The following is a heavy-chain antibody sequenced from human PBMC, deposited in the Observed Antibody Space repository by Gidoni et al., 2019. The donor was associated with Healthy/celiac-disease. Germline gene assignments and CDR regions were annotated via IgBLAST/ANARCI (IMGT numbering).Heavy chain of an antibody. J-gene: IGHJ6*02. Sequence: QVQLVHSGAEVKKPGSSVKVSCKASGGTFSSYAISWVRQAPGQGLEWMGGIIPILGTANYAQKVQGRVTITADESTSTAYMELSSLRSEDTAVYYCARPDYDFWSGPSKYYYYGMDVWGQGTTVTVSS. D-gene: IGHD3-3*01. CDR2: IIPILGTA. CDR1: GGTFSSYA. CDR3: ARPDYDFWSGPSKYYYYGMDV. V-gene: IGHV1-69*01.